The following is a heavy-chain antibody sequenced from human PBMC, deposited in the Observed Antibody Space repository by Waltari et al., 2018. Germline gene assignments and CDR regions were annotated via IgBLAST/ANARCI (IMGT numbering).Heavy chain of an antibody. CDR3: AGVNWNDRTFAI. V-gene: IGHV3-13*01. D-gene: IGHD1-1*01. CDR1: GFTFSTYD. Sequence: EVQLVESGGGLVQPGGSLRLSCAASGFTFSTYDMPWVRQGTGKRLEWVAAIGTYGNTFYIDSVKGRFTISRENAKSSLYLQMNSLRAEDTAMFYCAGVNWNDRTFAIWGQGTLVTVSS. J-gene: IGHJ3*02. CDR2: IGTYGNT.